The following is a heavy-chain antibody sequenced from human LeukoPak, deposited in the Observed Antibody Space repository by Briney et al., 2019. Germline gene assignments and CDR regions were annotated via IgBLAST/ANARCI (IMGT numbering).Heavy chain of an antibody. Sequence: SETLSLTCAVYGGSFSGSYWNWIRQPPGKGLEWIGEINHRGSTNSNPSLKSRGTISVDTSKNQFSLKLSSVTAADTAVYYCARGENYSGSGSFWYFDLWGRGTLVTVSS. J-gene: IGHJ2*01. V-gene: IGHV4-34*01. CDR2: INHRGST. CDR3: ARGENYSGSGSFWYFDL. CDR1: GGSFSGSY. D-gene: IGHD3-10*01.